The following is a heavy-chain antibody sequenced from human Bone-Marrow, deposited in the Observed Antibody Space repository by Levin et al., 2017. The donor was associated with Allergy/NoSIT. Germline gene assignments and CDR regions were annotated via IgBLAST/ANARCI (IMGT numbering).Heavy chain of an antibody. D-gene: IGHD6-13*01. CDR1: GDSISSASW. Sequence: PSETLSLTCTVSGDSISSASWWSWVRQSPGKGLEWIGEIHHTGTTNYNTSLKSRITLSVDKSKNQFFLKLTSVTAADAAVYYCNAAAPSGRYFDNWGRGTLVTVSS. CDR2: IHHTGTT. CDR3: NAAAPSGRYFDN. J-gene: IGHJ4*02. V-gene: IGHV4-4*02.